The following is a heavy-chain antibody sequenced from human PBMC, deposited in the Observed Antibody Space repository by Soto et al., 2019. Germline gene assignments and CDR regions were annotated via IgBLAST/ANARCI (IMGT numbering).Heavy chain of an antibody. CDR3: ATESGWYNWFDP. Sequence: QVQLVQSGAEVTKPGASVNVSCKVSGYSLTEISMHWVRQAPGKGLEWMGGFDPEDDETIYAQKFQGRLTMTEDTSTDTAYMELSGLRSEDTAVYYCATESGWYNWFDPWGQGTLVTVSS. CDR2: FDPEDDET. CDR1: GYSLTEIS. V-gene: IGHV1-24*01. D-gene: IGHD6-19*01. J-gene: IGHJ5*02.